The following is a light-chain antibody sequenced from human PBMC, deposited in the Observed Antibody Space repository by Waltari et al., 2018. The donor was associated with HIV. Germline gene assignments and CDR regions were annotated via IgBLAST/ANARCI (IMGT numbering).Light chain of an antibody. CDR3: QQYNNWIT. CDR1: QSVSSN. Sequence: EIVMTQSPATLSVSPGARATLSCRASQSVSSNLAWYQQKPGQAPRLLIYGASTRPTGIPARFSGSGSGTEFTLTISSLQSEDFAVYYCQQYNNWITFGQGTRLEIK. J-gene: IGKJ5*01. CDR2: GAS. V-gene: IGKV3-15*01.